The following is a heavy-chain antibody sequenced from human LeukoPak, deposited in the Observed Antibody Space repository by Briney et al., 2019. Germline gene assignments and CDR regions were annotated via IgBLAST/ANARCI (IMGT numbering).Heavy chain of an antibody. CDR3: ASDSYSPEYFQH. CDR2: IYSGGST. Sequence: GGSLRLSCAASGFSVSNNYMSWVRQAPGKGLEWVSVIYSGGSTFYADSVKGRFTISRDSSKNTLYLQMNSLRADDTAVYYCASDSYSPEYFQHWGQGTLVTVSS. D-gene: IGHD2-15*01. V-gene: IGHV3-66*01. CDR1: GFSVSNNY. J-gene: IGHJ1*01.